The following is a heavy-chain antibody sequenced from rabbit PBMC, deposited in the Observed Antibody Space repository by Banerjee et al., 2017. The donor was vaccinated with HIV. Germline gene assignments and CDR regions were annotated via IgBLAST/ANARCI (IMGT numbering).Heavy chain of an antibody. Sequence: QSLEESGGDLVKPGASLTLTCTASGFTLSNYWMCWVRQAPGKGLEWIGCIYTGGSAYYASWAKGRFTISKTSSTTVTLQMTSLTDADTATYFCARDMAIYAGDGDAFDLWGQGTLVTVS. J-gene: IGHJ4*01. D-gene: IGHD4-2*01. CDR1: GFTLSNYW. CDR3: ARDMAIYAGDGDAFDL. V-gene: IGHV1S40*01. CDR2: IYTGGSA.